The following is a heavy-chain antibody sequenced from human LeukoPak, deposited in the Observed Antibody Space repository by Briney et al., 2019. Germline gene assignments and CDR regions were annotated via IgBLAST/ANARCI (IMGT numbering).Heavy chain of an antibody. J-gene: IGHJ4*02. V-gene: IGHV4-4*07. Sequence: SETLSLTCTVSGGSISTYYWIWIRQPAGKRLEWIGRISTSGGTNYNPSLKSRATMSLDTSKNQSSLKVRSVTAADTAVYYCARGLLGGGGDFTHFDYWGQGTLVTVSS. D-gene: IGHD2-21*02. CDR2: ISTSGGT. CDR1: GGSISTYY. CDR3: ARGLLGGGGDFTHFDY.